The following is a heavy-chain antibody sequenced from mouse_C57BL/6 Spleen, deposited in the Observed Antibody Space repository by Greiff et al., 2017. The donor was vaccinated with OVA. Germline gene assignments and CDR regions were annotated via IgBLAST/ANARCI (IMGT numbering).Heavy chain of an antibody. CDR3: ALDGYYEYYYAMDY. V-gene: IGHV14-2*01. D-gene: IGHD2-3*01. Sequence: EVQLQQSGAELVKPGASVKLSCTASGFNIKDYYMHWVKQRPEQGLEWIGRIDPEDGDTKYAPKFQGKATLTADTSSNTAYLQLSSLTSEDTAVDYCALDGYYEYYYAMDYWGQGTSVTVSS. CDR1: GFNIKDYY. CDR2: IDPEDGDT. J-gene: IGHJ4*01.